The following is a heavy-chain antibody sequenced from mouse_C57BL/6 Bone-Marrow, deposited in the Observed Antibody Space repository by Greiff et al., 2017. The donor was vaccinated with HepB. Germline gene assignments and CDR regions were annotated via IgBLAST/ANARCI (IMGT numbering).Heavy chain of an antibody. CDR2: IWWDDDK. J-gene: IGHJ2*01. V-gene: IGHV8-8*01. D-gene: IGHD1-1*01. Sequence: QVTLKESGPGILQPSQTLSLTCSFSGFSLSTFGMGVGWIRQPSGKGLEWLAHIWWDDDKYYNPALKSRLTISKDTSKNQVFLKIASMDTADTATYSYSRVRNGSSYYFDYWDQGTTLTVSS. CDR3: SRVRNGSSYYFDY. CDR1: GFSLSTFGMG.